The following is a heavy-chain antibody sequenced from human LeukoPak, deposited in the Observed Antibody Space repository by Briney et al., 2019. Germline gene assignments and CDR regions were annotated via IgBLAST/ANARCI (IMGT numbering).Heavy chain of an antibody. Sequence: GGTLRLSCAASGFTFSTNGMSWVRQAPGKGLEWVSAISGSGGNTYSADSVKGRFTISRDNAKNSLYLQMNSLRAEDTAVYYCAKDGDWAFDHWAQGTLVSVSS. CDR3: AKDGDWAFDH. CDR2: ISGSGGNT. D-gene: IGHD2-21*02. V-gene: IGHV3-23*01. CDR1: GFTFSTNG. J-gene: IGHJ4*02.